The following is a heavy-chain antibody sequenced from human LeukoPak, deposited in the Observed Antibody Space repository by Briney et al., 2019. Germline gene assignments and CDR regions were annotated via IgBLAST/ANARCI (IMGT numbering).Heavy chain of an antibody. CDR1: GGSISSGGYY. CDR2: IYYSGST. CDR3: ARAEPDIVVVAAAMALDY. D-gene: IGHD2-2*01. J-gene: IGHJ4*02. V-gene: IGHV4-31*03. Sequence: PSETLSLACTVSGGSISSGGYYWSWIRQHPGKGLEWIGYIYYSGSTYYNPSLKSRFTISVDTSKNQFSLKLSSVTAADTAVYYCARAEPDIVVVAAAMALDYWGQGTLVTVSS.